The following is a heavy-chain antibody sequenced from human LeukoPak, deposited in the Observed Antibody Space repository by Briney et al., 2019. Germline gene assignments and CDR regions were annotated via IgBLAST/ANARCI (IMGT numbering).Heavy chain of an antibody. CDR1: GGSFSGYY. CDR2: INHSGST. D-gene: IGHD4-23*01. CDR3: ASGRWNYFDY. J-gene: IGHJ4*02. Sequence: KASETLSLTCAVYGGSFSGYYWSWLRQPPGKGGEWIGEINHSGSTNYNPSLKSRVTISGEKYKKQFSLKLSSVTAADTAVYYCASGRWNYFDYWGQGTLVTVSS. V-gene: IGHV4-34*01.